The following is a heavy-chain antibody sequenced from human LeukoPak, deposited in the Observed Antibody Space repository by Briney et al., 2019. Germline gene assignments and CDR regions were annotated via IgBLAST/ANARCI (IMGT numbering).Heavy chain of an antibody. V-gene: IGHV1-3*03. CDR1: GYTFTSYA. CDR2: INAGNGNT. J-gene: IGHJ3*02. Sequence: ASVKVSCKASGYTFTSYAMHWVRQAPGQRLEWMGWINAGNGNTKYSQEFQGRVTITRDTSASTAYMELSSLRSEDTAVYYCARNLWFGESSDAFDMWGQGTMVTVSS. D-gene: IGHD3-10*01. CDR3: ARNLWFGESSDAFDM.